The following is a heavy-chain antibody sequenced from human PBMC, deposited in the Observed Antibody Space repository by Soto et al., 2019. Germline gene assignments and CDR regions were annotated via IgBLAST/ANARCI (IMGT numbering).Heavy chain of an antibody. CDR3: ARVDYGDYGWYFDL. CDR2: IYSGGAT. V-gene: IGHV3-53*01. J-gene: IGHJ2*01. D-gene: IGHD4-17*01. Sequence: EVQLVESGGNLIQPGGSLRLSCAASGFTVTNKYMTWVRQAPGKGLEWVSLIYSGGATSYADSVKGRFTISRDNSKDILYLQVNSLRAEDTAMYYCARVDYGDYGWYFDLWGRGTLVTVSS. CDR1: GFTVTNKY.